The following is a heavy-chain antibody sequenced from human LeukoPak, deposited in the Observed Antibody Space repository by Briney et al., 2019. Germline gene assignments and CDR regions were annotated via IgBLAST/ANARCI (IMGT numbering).Heavy chain of an antibody. D-gene: IGHD6-13*01. CDR3: ARRGIAAAGYDY. CDR2: XXXSGTT. J-gene: IGHJ4*02. CDR1: GGSXXXXX. V-gene: IGHV4-59*08. Sequence: SETLSXXXTXSGGSXXXXXXXXXRQPPGKXXXWIGXXXXSGTTNXXPSLXXRXXXLVDTSKNQFSLNLSSVTAADTAVYYCARRGIAAAGYDYWGQGTLVTVSS.